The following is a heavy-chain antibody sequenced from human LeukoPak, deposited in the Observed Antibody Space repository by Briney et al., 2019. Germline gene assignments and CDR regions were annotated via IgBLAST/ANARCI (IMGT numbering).Heavy chain of an antibody. D-gene: IGHD1-26*01. J-gene: IGHJ1*01. CDR3: ASLPSGRHLSIRH. CDR2: IKQDGSEK. Sequence: PGGSLRLSCAASGFTFSSYWMSWVRRAPGKGLEWVANIKQDGSEKYYVDSVKGRFTISRDNAENSLYLQMNSLRAEDTAVYYCASLPSGRHLSIRHWGQGTLVTVSS. CDR1: GFTFSSYW. V-gene: IGHV3-7*01.